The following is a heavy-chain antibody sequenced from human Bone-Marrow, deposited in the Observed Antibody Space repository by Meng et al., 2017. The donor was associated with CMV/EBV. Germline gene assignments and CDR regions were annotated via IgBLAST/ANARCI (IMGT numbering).Heavy chain of an antibody. D-gene: IGHD3-10*01. J-gene: IGHJ3*02. CDR1: GFTFSSYW. CDR3: AMIVVRGGGDAFDT. Sequence: GGSLRLSCAASGFTFSSYWMSWVRQAPGKGLEWVSVIYSDGRAYYADSVKGRFTISRDNSKNTLYFQLDSLRPEDTAMYYCAMIVVRGGGDAFDTWGQGTMVTGSS. V-gene: IGHV3-66*02. CDR2: IYSDGRA.